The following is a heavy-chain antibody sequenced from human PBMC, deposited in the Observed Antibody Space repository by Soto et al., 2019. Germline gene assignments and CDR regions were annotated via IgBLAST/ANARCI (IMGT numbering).Heavy chain of an antibody. D-gene: IGHD3-22*01. V-gene: IGHV1-69*01. CDR3: ARDSPSYYDSSGYNYFDY. Sequence: QVQLVQSGAEVKKPGSSVKVSCKASGGTFSSYAISWVRQAPGQGLEWMGGIIPIFGTANYAQKFQGRVTITADESTSTAYMELRSLRSEDTAVYYCARDSPSYYDSSGYNYFDYWGQGTLVTVSS. CDR1: GGTFSSYA. CDR2: IIPIFGTA. J-gene: IGHJ4*02.